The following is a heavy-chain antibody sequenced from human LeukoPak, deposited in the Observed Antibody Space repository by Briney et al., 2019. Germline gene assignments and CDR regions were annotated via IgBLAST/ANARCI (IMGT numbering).Heavy chain of an antibody. CDR1: GFPFSTYG. Sequence: GGSLRLSCAASGFPFSTYGMHWVRQAPGKGLEWVAVIWYDGSNKNYADSVKGRFTISRDNSKNTVYLQMSSLRVEDTAVYYCAKLIGADAFDFWGQGTIVTVSS. D-gene: IGHD7-27*01. CDR3: AKLIGADAFDF. J-gene: IGHJ3*01. CDR2: IWYDGSNK. V-gene: IGHV3-33*06.